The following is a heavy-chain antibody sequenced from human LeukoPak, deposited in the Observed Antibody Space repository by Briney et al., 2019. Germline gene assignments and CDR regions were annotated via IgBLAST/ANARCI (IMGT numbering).Heavy chain of an antibody. V-gene: IGHV4-34*01. CDR3: ARGPPDYYGSGSYYKKPPRRLNFDY. Sequence: SETLSLTCAVYGGSFSGYYWSWIRQPPGKGLEWIGEINHSGSTNYNPSLKSRVTISVDTSKNQFSLKLSSVTAADTAVYYCARGPPDYYGSGSYYKKPPRRLNFDYWGQGTLVTVSS. CDR1: GGSFSGYY. J-gene: IGHJ4*02. CDR2: INHSGST. D-gene: IGHD3-10*01.